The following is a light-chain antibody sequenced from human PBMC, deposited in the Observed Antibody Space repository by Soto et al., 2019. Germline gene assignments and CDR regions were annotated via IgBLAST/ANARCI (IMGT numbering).Light chain of an antibody. CDR1: PDISNY. J-gene: IGKJ2*01. V-gene: IGKV1-33*01. CDR3: QQYDNLPYT. Sequence: DIQMTQSPSSLSASVGDRVTITCPASPDISNYLNWYQQKPGKAPKLLIYDASNLETGVPSRFSGRGSGTDFTFTSSSLQPEDSATYYCQQYDNLPYTFGQGTKLEIK. CDR2: DAS.